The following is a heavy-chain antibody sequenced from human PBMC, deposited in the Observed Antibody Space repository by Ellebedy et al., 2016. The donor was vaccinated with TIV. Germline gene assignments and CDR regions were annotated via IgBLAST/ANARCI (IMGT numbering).Heavy chain of an antibody. CDR2: IYYSGST. D-gene: IGHD1-14*01. CDR1: GGSISSSSYY. CDR3: AREPALKVTKLTGADY. Sequence: MPSETLSLTCTVSGGSISSSSYYWGWIRQPPGKGLAWIGSIYYSGSTYYNPSLKSRVTISVDTSKNQFSLKLSSVTAADTAVYYCAREPALKVTKLTGADYWGQGTLVTVSS. V-gene: IGHV4-39*01. J-gene: IGHJ4*02.